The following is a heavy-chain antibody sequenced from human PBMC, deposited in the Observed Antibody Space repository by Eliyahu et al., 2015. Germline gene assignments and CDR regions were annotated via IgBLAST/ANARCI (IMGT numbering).Heavy chain of an antibody. V-gene: IGHV3-23*01. CDR1: GFSFITYA. CDR2: ISGRGEST. CDR3: AKSSATVMTGDWFDP. Sequence: EVQLLESGGNLVQPGGSLRLSCAASGFSFITYAMTWVRQAPGKGLXWVSGISGRGESTDYADXVKGRFTISRDNSKNMVYLQMNSLRAEDTAVYYCAKSSATVMTGDWFDPWGQGTLVTVSS. J-gene: IGHJ5*02. D-gene: IGHD1-26*01.